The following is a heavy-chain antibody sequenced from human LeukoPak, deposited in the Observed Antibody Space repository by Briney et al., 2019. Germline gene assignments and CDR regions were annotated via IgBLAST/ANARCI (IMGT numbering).Heavy chain of an antibody. Sequence: GGSLRLSCAASGFTFSGSAMHWVRQASGKGLEWVGRIRSKANSYATAYAASVKGRFTISRDDSKNTAYLQMNSLKTEDTAVYYCTSSRYSSSWYYFFDYWGQGTLVTVSS. J-gene: IGHJ4*02. CDR1: GFTFSGSA. CDR3: TSSRYSSSWYYFFDY. V-gene: IGHV3-73*01. D-gene: IGHD6-13*01. CDR2: IRSKANSYAT.